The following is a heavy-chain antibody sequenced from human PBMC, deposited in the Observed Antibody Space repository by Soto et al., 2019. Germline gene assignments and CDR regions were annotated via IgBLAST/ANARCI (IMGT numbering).Heavy chain of an antibody. J-gene: IGHJ4*02. CDR3: ARYRKAPYY. CDR1: GGSFSGYY. Sequence: SETLSLTCAVYGGSFSGYYWSWFRQPPGKGLEWIGEINHSGSTNYNPSLKSRVTISVDTSKNQFSLKLSSVTAADTAVYYCARYRKAPYYWSQGSLVTVSA. D-gene: IGHD1-26*01. V-gene: IGHV4-34*01. CDR2: INHSGST.